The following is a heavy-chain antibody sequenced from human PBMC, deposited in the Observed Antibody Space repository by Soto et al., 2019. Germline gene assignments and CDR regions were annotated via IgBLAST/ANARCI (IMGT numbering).Heavy chain of an antibody. CDR3: AAKLGNKGYDGHDY. Sequence: QVQLVESGGGVVQPGRSLRLSCAASGLTFSRYAMHWVRQAPGKGLEWVAVIIYDGSNKHYADSVQGRFTISRDNSKNKLYLQMNSLRAEDTAVYYCAAKLGNKGYDGHDYWGQGTLVTVSS. V-gene: IGHV3-30*04. CDR2: IIYDGSNK. J-gene: IGHJ4*02. D-gene: IGHD5-12*01. CDR1: GLTFSRYA.